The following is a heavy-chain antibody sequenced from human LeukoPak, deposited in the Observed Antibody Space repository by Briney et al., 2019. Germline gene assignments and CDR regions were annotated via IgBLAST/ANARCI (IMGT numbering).Heavy chain of an antibody. D-gene: IGHD2-21*02. CDR3: ARGGDLAYCGGDCYSDWFDP. V-gene: IGHV3-7*01. J-gene: IGHJ5*02. CDR1: GFTFRSYW. Sequence: GGSLRLSCAASGFTFRSYWMSWVRQAPGKGLEWVANIKQDGSEKYYVDSVKGRFTISRDNAKNSLYLQMNSLRAEDTAVYYCARGGDLAYCGGDCYSDWFDPWGQGTLVTVSS. CDR2: IKQDGSEK.